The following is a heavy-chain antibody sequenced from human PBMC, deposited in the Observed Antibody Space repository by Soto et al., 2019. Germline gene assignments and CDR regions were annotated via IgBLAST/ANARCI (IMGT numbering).Heavy chain of an antibody. J-gene: IGHJ6*02. Sequence: GGSLRLSCAASGFTFSNAWMNWVRQAPGKGLEWVGRIKSKTDGGTTDYAAPVKGRFTISRDDSKNTLYLQMNSLKTEDTAVYYCTTEDPAAISRSYYYGMDVWGQGTTVTVSS. V-gene: IGHV3-15*07. CDR2: IKSKTDGGTT. CDR3: TTEDPAAISRSYYYGMDV. D-gene: IGHD2-2*01. CDR1: GFTFSNAW.